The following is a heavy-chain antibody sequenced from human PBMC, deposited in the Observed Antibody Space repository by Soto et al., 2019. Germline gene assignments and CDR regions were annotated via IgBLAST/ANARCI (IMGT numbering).Heavy chain of an antibody. CDR2: INAANGET. CDR3: VRRHVSATGIDWFDP. D-gene: IGHD6-13*01. J-gene: IGHJ5*02. V-gene: IGHV1-3*01. CDR1: GYTFTSYG. Sequence: ASVKVSCKASGYTFTSYGIHGVRQAPGQRLEWMGWINAANGETKYSPKFQGRVTITRDTSASTAYMELSSLRSEDTAVYYCVRRHVSATGIDWFDPLGQGTLVTVSS.